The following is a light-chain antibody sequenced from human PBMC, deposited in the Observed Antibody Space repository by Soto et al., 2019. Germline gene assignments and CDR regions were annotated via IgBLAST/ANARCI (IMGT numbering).Light chain of an antibody. CDR1: QSISSN. CDR3: QQYNTWSSIT. J-gene: IGKJ5*01. Sequence: EIVMTQSPATLSVSPGERVTLSCRASQSISSNLAWYQQKPGQAPSLLMYGTSTRATGIPARFSGSGSGTEFTLTISRLQSEDFAVYYCQQYNTWSSITFGQGTRLEI. CDR2: GTS. V-gene: IGKV3-15*01.